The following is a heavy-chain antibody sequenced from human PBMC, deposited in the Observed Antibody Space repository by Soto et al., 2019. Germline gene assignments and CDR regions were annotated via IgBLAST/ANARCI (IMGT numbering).Heavy chain of an antibody. D-gene: IGHD2-21*02. CDR2: IWYDGSNK. CDR3: ARDLFMVTTAGDAFDI. V-gene: IGHV3-33*01. CDR1: GFTFSSYG. Sequence: QVQLVESGGGVAQPGRSLRLSCAASGFTFSSYGMHWVRQAPGKGLEWVAVIWYDGSNKYYADSVKGRFTISRDNSKNTLYLQMNSLRAEDTAVYSCARDLFMVTTAGDAFDIWGQGTMVTVSS. J-gene: IGHJ3*02.